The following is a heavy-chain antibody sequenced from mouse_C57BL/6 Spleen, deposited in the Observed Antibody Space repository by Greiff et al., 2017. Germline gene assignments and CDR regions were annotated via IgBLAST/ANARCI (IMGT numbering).Heavy chain of an antibody. Sequence: VQLQESGAELAKPGASVKLSCKASGYTFTSYWMHWVKQRPGQGLEWIGYINPSSGYTKYNQKFKDKATLTADTSSSTAYMQLSSLTYEDSAVYYCAREEYYGSGGFAYWGQGTLVTVAA. D-gene: IGHD1-1*01. V-gene: IGHV1-7*01. CDR2: INPSSGYT. CDR1: GYTFTSYW. CDR3: AREEYYGSGGFAY. J-gene: IGHJ3*01.